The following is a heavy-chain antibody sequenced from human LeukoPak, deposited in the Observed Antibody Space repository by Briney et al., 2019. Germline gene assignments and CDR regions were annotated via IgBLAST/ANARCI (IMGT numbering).Heavy chain of an antibody. CDR3: ARDLRGSGWYFDY. D-gene: IGHD6-19*01. J-gene: IGHJ4*02. Sequence: SGGSLRLSCAASGFTFSSYWMSWVRQAPGKGLEWVANIKQDGSENYYVDSVKGRFTISRDNAKKSLYLQMNSLRAEDTAVYYCARDLRGSGWYFDYWGQGTLVTVSS. V-gene: IGHV3-7*03. CDR2: IKQDGSEN. CDR1: GFTFSSYW.